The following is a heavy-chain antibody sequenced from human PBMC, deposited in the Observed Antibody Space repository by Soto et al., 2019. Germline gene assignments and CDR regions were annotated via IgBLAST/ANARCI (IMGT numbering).Heavy chain of an antibody. D-gene: IGHD3-10*01. CDR1: GGSVSSGSYY. V-gene: IGHV4-61*01. CDR2: IYYSGST. CDR3: ARVPGITMVRGGIRWFDP. J-gene: IGHJ5*02. Sequence: QVQLQESGPGLVKPSETLSLTCTVSGGSVSSGSYYWSWIRQPPGKGLEWIGYIYYSGSTNYNPSLKSRVTISVDTSKTQFSLKLSSVTAADTAVYYCARVPGITMVRGGIRWFDPWGQGTLVTVSS.